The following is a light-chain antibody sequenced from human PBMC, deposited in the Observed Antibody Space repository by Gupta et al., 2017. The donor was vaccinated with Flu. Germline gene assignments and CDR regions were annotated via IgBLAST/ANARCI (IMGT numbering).Light chain of an antibody. J-gene: IGLJ3*02. CDR1: NIGIKT. Sequence: SYVLTQPPSVSVAPGKTARITCGGNNIGIKTVHWYQQKPGQAPVLVVCDDSDRPSGIPERFSGSNSVNTATLTISRVEAGDEADYYCQVWDSGSDHQVFGGGTKLTVL. CDR3: QVWDSGSDHQV. V-gene: IGLV3-21*03. CDR2: DDS.